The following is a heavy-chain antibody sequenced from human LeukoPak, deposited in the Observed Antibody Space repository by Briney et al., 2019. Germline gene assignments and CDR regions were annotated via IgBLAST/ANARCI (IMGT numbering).Heavy chain of an antibody. D-gene: IGHD5-12*01. CDR2: ISGSGGST. V-gene: IGHV3-23*01. CDR3: AKLRKRGYDYVN. J-gene: IGHJ4*02. CDR1: GFTLSSYG. Sequence: GGSLRLSCAASGFTLSSYGMSWVRQAPGKGLEWVSAISGSGGSTYYADSVKGRFTISRDNSKNTLYLQMNSLRAEDTAVYYCAKLRKRGYDYVNWGQGTLVTVSS.